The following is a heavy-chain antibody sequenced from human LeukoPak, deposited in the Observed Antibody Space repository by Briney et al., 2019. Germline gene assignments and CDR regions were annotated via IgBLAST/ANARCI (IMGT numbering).Heavy chain of an antibody. CDR3: AGNYGDYSATNWFDP. V-gene: IGHV3-11*04. CDR1: GFTFSDYY. Sequence: GGSLRLSCAASGFTFSDYYMSWIRQAPGKGLEWVSYISSSGSTIYYADSVKGRFTISRDNAKNSLYLQMNSLRAEDTAVYYCAGNYGDYSATNWFDPWGQGTLVTVSS. D-gene: IGHD4-17*01. CDR2: ISSSGSTI. J-gene: IGHJ5*02.